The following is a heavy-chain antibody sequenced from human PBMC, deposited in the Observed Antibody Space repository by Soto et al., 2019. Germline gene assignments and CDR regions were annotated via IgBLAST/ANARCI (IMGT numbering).Heavy chain of an antibody. CDR2: IKYDGSEI. CDR3: ARPQLFPRPGAYDI. J-gene: IGHJ3*02. V-gene: IGHV3-7*01. D-gene: IGHD2-2*01. CDR1: GFKFSSHW. Sequence: EVQLVESAGGLVQPGGSLRLSCAASGFKFSSHWMSWVRQAPGRELEWVANIKYDGSEIYYADSLKGRFIISRDNAKNSLYLHMSSLRAEDTAVYYCARPQLFPRPGAYDIWGQGTMVTVSS.